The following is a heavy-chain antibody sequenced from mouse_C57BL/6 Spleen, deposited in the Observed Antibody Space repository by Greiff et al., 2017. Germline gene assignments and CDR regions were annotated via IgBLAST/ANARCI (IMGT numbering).Heavy chain of an antibody. CDR2: ISDGGSYT. CDR1: GFTFSSYA. CDR3: AREGDYAMDY. V-gene: IGHV5-4*01. Sequence: EVKVVESGGGLVKPGGSLKLSCAASGFTFSSYAMSWVRQTPEKRLEWVATISDGGSYTYYPDNVKGRFTISRDNAKNNLYLQMSHLKSADTAMYYCAREGDYAMDYWGQGTSVTVSS. J-gene: IGHJ4*01.